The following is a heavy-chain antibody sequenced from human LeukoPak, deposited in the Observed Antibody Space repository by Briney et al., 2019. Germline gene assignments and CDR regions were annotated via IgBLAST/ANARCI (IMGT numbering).Heavy chain of an antibody. D-gene: IGHD2-21*02. V-gene: IGHV1-18*01. Sequence: ASVIFSCKASGYTFTSYGISWVRQAPGQGVEWMGWISAYNGNTNYAQKLQGRVTMTTDTSTSTAYMELRSLSSDDTALYYCARDPPTYCGGDCYYRTYAFDIWGRGPIVTGSS. J-gene: IGHJ3*02. CDR2: ISAYNGNT. CDR1: GYTFTSYG. CDR3: ARDPPTYCGGDCYYRTYAFDI.